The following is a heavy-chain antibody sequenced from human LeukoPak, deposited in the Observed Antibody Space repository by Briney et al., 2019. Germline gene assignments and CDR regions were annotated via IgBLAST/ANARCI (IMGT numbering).Heavy chain of an antibody. V-gene: IGHV3-53*01. CDR1: ALTVRSNY. J-gene: IGHJ6*03. D-gene: IGHD5-18*01. CDR2: IYRGGST. CDR3: ARAPGDSYGYYYYYYMDV. Sequence: GGSLTLSHPPSALTVRSNYMRWLRQAARKGRAWVSVIYRGGSTHYADSVKGRFTISRDNSKNTLYLQMNSLRAEDTAVYYCARAPGDSYGYYYYYYMDVWGKGTTVTVSS.